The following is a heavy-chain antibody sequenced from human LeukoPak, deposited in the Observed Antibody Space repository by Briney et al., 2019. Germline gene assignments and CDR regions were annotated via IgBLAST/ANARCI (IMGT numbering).Heavy chain of an antibody. Sequence: GGSLRLSWAASGFTLDDYAMHWVRQAPGKGLEWVSGITGNRDNIGYGDTVKGRFTISRDNVQNALYLQMNSLRPEDTALYYCAKDLGSAITSALVLDVWGQGTTVIVSS. J-gene: IGHJ6*02. D-gene: IGHD2-15*01. V-gene: IGHV3-9*01. CDR2: ITGNRDNI. CDR3: AKDLGSAITSALVLDV. CDR1: GFTLDDYA.